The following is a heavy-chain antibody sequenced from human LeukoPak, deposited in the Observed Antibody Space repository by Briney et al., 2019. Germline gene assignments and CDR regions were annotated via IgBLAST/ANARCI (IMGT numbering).Heavy chain of an antibody. CDR3: AKDGEQWLVTRLDY. D-gene: IGHD6-19*01. V-gene: IGHV3-23*01. CDR1: GFTFSSYA. Sequence: PGRSLRLSCAASGFTFSSYAMSWVRQAPGKGLEWVSAISGSGGSTYYADSVKGRFTISRDNSKNTLYLQMNSLRAEDTAVYYCAKDGEQWLVTRLDYWGQGTLVTVSS. CDR2: ISGSGGST. J-gene: IGHJ4*02.